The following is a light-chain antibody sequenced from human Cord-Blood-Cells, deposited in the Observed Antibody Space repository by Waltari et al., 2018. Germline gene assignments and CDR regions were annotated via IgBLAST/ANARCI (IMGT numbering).Light chain of an antibody. CDR1: SSDVGGYNY. CDR2: DVS. V-gene: IGLV2-11*01. Sequence: QSALTQPRSVSGSPGQSVTISCTGTSSDVGGYNYVSWYQQHPGKAPKLKIYDVSKRTSGVPVRFSGSKSGNTASRTISGLEAEDEADYYCCSYEGSYTLVFGGGTKLTVL. CDR3: CSYEGSYTLV. J-gene: IGLJ2*01.